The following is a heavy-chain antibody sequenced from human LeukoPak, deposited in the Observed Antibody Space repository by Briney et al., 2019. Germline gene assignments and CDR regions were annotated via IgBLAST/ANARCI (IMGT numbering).Heavy chain of an antibody. Sequence: GGSLRLSCAASGFTFSDYYMSWIRQAPGKGLEWVSYISSSGSTIYYADSVKGRFTISRDNAKNSLYLQMNSLRAEDTAVYYCARVRSAALCNWFDPWGQGTLVTVSS. V-gene: IGHV3-11*01. J-gene: IGHJ5*02. CDR3: ARVRSAALCNWFDP. CDR2: ISSSGSTI. CDR1: GFTFSDYY. D-gene: IGHD2-15*01.